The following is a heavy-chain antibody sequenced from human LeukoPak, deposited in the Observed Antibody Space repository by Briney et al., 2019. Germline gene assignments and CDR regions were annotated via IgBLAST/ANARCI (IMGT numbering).Heavy chain of an antibody. CDR3: AKDTTATGTGNFDY. CDR2: ISWNSGSI. CDR1: GFTFDDYA. Sequence: GGSLRLSCAASGFTFDDYAMHWVRQAPGKGLEWVSGISWNSGSIGYADSVKGRFTISRDNAKNSLYLQMNSLRAEDTALYYCAKDTTATGTGNFDYWGQGTLVTVSS. J-gene: IGHJ4*02. V-gene: IGHV3-9*01. D-gene: IGHD6-13*01.